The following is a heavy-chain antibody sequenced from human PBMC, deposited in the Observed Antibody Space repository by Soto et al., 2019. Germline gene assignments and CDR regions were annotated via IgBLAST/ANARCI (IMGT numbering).Heavy chain of an antibody. CDR3: ARSDRRCSPNCVEVADY. CDR2: IWYDGRNK. J-gene: IGHJ4*02. D-gene: IGHD2-2*01. CDR1: GFTFSSYG. V-gene: IGHV3-33*01. Sequence: QVQLVESGGGVVQPGRSLRLSRAASGFTFSSYGMHWVRQAPGKGLEWVAVIWYDGRNKYYADSVKGRFTISRDNSKNTLYLQMNSLRAEDTAVYYCARSDRRCSPNCVEVADYWGQGTLVTVSS.